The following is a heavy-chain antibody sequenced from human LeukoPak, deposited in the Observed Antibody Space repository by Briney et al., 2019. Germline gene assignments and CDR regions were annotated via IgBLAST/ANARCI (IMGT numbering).Heavy chain of an antibody. CDR2: IIPNRGGT. CDR1: GYTFTGYY. V-gene: IGHV1-2*02. Sequence: GASVKVSCKASGYTFTGYYMRWVRQAPGQGLEWVGWIIPNRGGTNYAQKFQGRVTMTRNTSISTAYMEPSSQKSEDTAVHFGVRGVGAAYYYYYYYMDVWGKGTTVTVSS. CDR3: VRGVGAAYYYYYYYMDV. J-gene: IGHJ6*03. D-gene: IGHD2-15*01.